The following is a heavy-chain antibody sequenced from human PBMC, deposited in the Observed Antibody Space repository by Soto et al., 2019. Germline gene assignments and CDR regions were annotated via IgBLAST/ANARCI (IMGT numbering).Heavy chain of an antibody. V-gene: IGHV4-31*03. CDR3: ARDEGDPPSSWFDY. CDR2: IYYSGST. J-gene: IGHJ4*02. CDR1: GCSISSGGYY. D-gene: IGHD2-21*02. Sequence: QVQLQESGPGLVKPSQTLSLTCTVSGCSISSGGYYWSWIRQHPGKGLEWIGYIYYSGSTYYNPSLKRRVTISVDTSKNQFSLKLSSVTAADTAVYYCARDEGDPPSSWFDYWGQGTLVTVSS.